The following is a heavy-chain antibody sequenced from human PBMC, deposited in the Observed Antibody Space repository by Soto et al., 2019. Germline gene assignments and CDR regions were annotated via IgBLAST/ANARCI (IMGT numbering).Heavy chain of an antibody. CDR1: GGSISSYY. CDR3: ARGSTTEKVDS. Sequence: SETLSLTCTVSGGSISSYYWSWSRQPPGKGLEWIGYIFYSGSTNYNPSLKSRVTISVDTSMNQFSLKLTSVTAADTAVYYCARGSTTEKVDSWGQGILVTVSS. J-gene: IGHJ5*01. V-gene: IGHV4-59*08. CDR2: IFYSGST.